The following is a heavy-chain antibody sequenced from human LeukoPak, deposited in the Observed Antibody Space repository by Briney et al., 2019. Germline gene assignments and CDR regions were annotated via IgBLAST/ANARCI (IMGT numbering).Heavy chain of an antibody. Sequence: PGRSLRLSCAVSGFTFSSYGMHWVRQAPGKGLEWVSYISSRSSTIYYADSVKGRFTISRDNAKNSLYLQMNSLRAEDTAVYYCAREGLDAFDIWGQGTMVTVSS. CDR2: ISSRSSTI. V-gene: IGHV3-48*04. CDR3: AREGLDAFDI. J-gene: IGHJ3*02. CDR1: GFTFSSYG.